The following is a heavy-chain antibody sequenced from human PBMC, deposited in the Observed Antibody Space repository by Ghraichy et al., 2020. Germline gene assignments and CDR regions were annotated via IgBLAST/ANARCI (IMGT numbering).Heavy chain of an antibody. CDR1: GFSLSTSGMC. Sequence: SGPTLVKPTQTLTLTCTFSGFSLSTSGMCVSWIRQPPGKALEWLARIDWDDDQYYRTSLKTRLTISKDPSKNQVVLTMTNMDPVDTATYYCARIPAFGEGYYGMDVWGQGTTVTVSS. D-gene: IGHD3-10*01. CDR3: ARIPAFGEGYYGMDV. J-gene: IGHJ6*02. CDR2: IDWDDDQ. V-gene: IGHV2-70*11.